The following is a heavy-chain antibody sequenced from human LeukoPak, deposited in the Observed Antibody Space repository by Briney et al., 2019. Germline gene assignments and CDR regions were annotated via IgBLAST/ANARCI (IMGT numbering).Heavy chain of an antibody. J-gene: IGHJ4*02. CDR2: ISYDGSNK. D-gene: IGHD5-18*01. V-gene: IGHV3-30*04. CDR3: ARGGYSPMDYFDY. CDR1: GLTFSSYA. Sequence: PGGSLRLSCAASGLTFSSYAMHWVRQAPGKGLEWVAVISYDGSNKHYADSVKGRFTISRDNSKNTLYLQMNSLRAEDTAVYYCARGGYSPMDYFDYWGQGTLVTVSS.